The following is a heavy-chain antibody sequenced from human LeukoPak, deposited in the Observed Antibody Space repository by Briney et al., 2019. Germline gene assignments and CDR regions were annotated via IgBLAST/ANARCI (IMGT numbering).Heavy chain of an antibody. CDR1: GFTFDDYA. CDR3: AKVDREYYYGMDV. J-gene: IGHJ6*02. V-gene: IGHV3-9*01. Sequence: PGGSLRLSCAASGFTFDDYAMHWVRHAPGKGLEWVSSISWNSGTIGYADSVKGRFTISRDNAKNSLYLQMNSLRAEDTALYYCAKVDREYYYGMDVWGQGTTVTVSS. CDR2: ISWNSGTI. D-gene: IGHD3/OR15-3a*01.